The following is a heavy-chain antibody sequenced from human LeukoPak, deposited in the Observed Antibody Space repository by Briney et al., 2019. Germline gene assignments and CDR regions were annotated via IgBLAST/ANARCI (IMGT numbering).Heavy chain of an antibody. CDR3: AEVSRGEPSDY. Sequence: GGSLRLSCAASGFAFSSYAMTWVRQAPGKGLEWVSAISGSGGRTHYADSVKGRFTISRDNSKNTLYLQMNSLRAEDTAVYYCAEVSRGEPSDYWGQGTLVTVSS. CDR2: ISGSGGRT. V-gene: IGHV3-23*01. J-gene: IGHJ4*02. CDR1: GFAFSSYA. D-gene: IGHD4-17*01.